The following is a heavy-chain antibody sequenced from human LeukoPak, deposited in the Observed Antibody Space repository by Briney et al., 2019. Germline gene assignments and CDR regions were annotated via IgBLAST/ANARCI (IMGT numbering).Heavy chain of an antibody. CDR1: GFTFSRNA. D-gene: IGHD5-18*01. CDR2: IWYDGSNK. J-gene: IGHJ4*02. Sequence: GRSLRLSCAASGFTFSRNAMHWVRQAPGKGLEWVTVIWYDGSNKYYADSVKGRFTISRDNSKNTLYLQMNSLRVEDTAVYYCVSRDGYSYGLDYWGQGTPVTVSP. V-gene: IGHV3-33*01. CDR3: VSRDGYSYGLDY.